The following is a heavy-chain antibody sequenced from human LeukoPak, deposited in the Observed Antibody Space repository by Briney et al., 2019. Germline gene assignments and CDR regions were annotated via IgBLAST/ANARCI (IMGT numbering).Heavy chain of an antibody. Sequence: GGSLTLSCAASGFTFSSYSMNWVRQAPGKGLKWVSSISSSTTYISYADSVKGRFTISRDNATNSLYLQMNSLRAEDTAVYYCARGAAGYVGASSFDYWGQGTLDPVSS. CDR2: ISSSTTYI. CDR1: GFTFSSYS. CDR3: ARGAAGYVGASSFDY. J-gene: IGHJ4*02. V-gene: IGHV3-21*01. D-gene: IGHD1-26*01.